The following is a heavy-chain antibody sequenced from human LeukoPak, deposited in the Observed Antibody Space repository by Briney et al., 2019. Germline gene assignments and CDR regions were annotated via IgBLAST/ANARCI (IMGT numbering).Heavy chain of an antibody. D-gene: IGHD6-19*01. J-gene: IGHJ4*02. CDR2: VYYSGAT. CDR3: ARRPYSSGWYDY. V-gene: IGHV4-34*01. Sequence: SETLSLTCAVYGGSFSGYYWSWIRQPPGKGLEWIGTVYYSGATYYNPSLQSRVTMSVDTSKNQFSLKLTSVSAADTAVYYCARRPYSSGWYDYWGQGTLVTVSS. CDR1: GGSFSGYY.